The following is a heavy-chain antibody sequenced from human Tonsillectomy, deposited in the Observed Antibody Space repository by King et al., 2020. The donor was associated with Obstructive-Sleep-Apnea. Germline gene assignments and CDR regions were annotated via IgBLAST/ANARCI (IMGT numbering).Heavy chain of an antibody. D-gene: IGHD3-10*01. CDR2: ISSSGSTI. J-gene: IGHJ5*02. Sequence: VQLVESGGGLVKPGGSLRLSCAASGFTFSDYYMSWIRQAPGKGLEWVSYISSSGSTIYYADSVKGRFTISRDNAKNSLYLQMNSLRAEDTAVYYCARGPPITRVRGVIITGNWFDPWGQGTLVTVSS. CDR1: GFTFSDYY. V-gene: IGHV3-11*01. CDR3: ARGPPITRVRGVIITGNWFDP.